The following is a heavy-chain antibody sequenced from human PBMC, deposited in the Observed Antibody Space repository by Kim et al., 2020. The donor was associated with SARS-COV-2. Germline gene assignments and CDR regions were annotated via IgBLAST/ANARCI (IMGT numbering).Heavy chain of an antibody. CDR3: ASLSTGYVWYKFDY. D-gene: IGHD3-16*01. CDR2: VNSDGSST. V-gene: IGHV3-74*01. Sequence: GGSLRLSCAASGFTFSSYWMHWVRQAPGKGLVLVSLVNSDGSSTSYADSVKGRFTISRDNARNTLYLQMNSLRAEDTAVYYCASLSTGYVWYKFDYWGQGHLVTVSS. CDR1: GFTFSSYW. J-gene: IGHJ4*02.